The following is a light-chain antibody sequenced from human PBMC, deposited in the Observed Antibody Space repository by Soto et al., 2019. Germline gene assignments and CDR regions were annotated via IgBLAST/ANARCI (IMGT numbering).Light chain of an antibody. CDR1: SSNIGAGYD. J-gene: IGLJ2*01. V-gene: IGLV1-40*01. CDR3: QSYDSSLSRRGGV. CDR2: GNS. Sequence: QSVLTQPPSVSGAPGQRVTISCTGSSSNIGAGYDVHWYQQLPGTAPKLLIYGNSNRPSGVPDRFSGSKSGTSASLAITGLQAEDESDYYCQSYDSSLSRRGGVFGGGTKLTVL.